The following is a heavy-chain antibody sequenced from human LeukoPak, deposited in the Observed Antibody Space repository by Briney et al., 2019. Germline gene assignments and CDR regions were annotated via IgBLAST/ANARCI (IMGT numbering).Heavy chain of an antibody. CDR2: IYYSGCS. Sequence: SETLSLTCTVSGGSISSGDYYWSWIRQPPGKGLEWIGYIYYSGCSYYNPSLKSRVTISVDTSKNQFSLKLSSVTAADTAVYYCAGRTYYYYGMDVWGQGTTVTVSS. CDR3: AGRTYYYYGMDV. V-gene: IGHV4-30-4*02. J-gene: IGHJ6*02. D-gene: IGHD1-1*01. CDR1: GGSISSGDYY.